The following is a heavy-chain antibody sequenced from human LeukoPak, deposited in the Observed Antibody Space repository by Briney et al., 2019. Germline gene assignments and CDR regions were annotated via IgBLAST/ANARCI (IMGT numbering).Heavy chain of an antibody. CDR2: IRYDGSNK. D-gene: IGHD3-22*01. V-gene: IGHV3-30*02. CDR3: ARSSGYYYAGVGN. J-gene: IGHJ4*02. Sequence: QPGGSLRLSCTASGFTFSSYTMHWVRQAPGKGLEWVACIRYDGSNKYYADSVKGRFTISRDNSKNTLYLQMNSLRAEDTAVYYCARSSGYYYAGVGNWGQGTLVTVSS. CDR1: GFTFSSYT.